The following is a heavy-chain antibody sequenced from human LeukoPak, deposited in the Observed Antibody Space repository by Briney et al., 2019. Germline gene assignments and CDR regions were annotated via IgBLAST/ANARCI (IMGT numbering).Heavy chain of an antibody. Sequence: PGGSLRLSCAASGFTVSSDYMSWVRQAPGKGLEWVSSISGSGGSTYYADSVKGRFTISRDNSKNTLYLQMNSLRAEDTAVYYCAKDPADFTTFGVARGIYFDYWGQGTLVTVSS. CDR2: ISGSGGST. D-gene: IGHD3-3*01. CDR1: GFTVSSDY. V-gene: IGHV3-23*01. J-gene: IGHJ4*02. CDR3: AKDPADFTTFGVARGIYFDY.